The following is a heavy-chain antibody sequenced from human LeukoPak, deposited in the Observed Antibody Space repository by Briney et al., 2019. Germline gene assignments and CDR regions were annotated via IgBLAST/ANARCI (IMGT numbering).Heavy chain of an antibody. CDR3: ARGRGYSSSWYNVHHYFDY. V-gene: IGHV4-34*01. Sequence: KTSETLSLTCAVYGGSFSGNYWSWIRQPPGKGLEWIGEINHSGSTNYNPSLKSRVTISVDTSKNQFSLKLSSVTAADTAVYYCARGRGYSSSWYNVHHYFDYWGQGTLVTLSS. J-gene: IGHJ4*02. D-gene: IGHD6-13*01. CDR2: INHSGST. CDR1: GGSFSGNY.